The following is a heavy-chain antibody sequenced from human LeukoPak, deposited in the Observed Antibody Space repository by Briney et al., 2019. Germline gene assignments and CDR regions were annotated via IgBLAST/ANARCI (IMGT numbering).Heavy chain of an antibody. V-gene: IGHV4-59*08. D-gene: IGHD3-16*02. CDR2: IYVTGT. J-gene: IGHJ6*03. Sequence: SETLSLTCTVSGGSIGTYYWSWIRQSPGKGLEWIGYIYVTGTRYNPYLQSRVTITVDRSRNQFFLKMSSVTAADTAVYYCARHIGGGIEDMDVWGKGTKVIVSS. CDR1: GGSIGTYY. CDR3: ARHIGGGIEDMDV.